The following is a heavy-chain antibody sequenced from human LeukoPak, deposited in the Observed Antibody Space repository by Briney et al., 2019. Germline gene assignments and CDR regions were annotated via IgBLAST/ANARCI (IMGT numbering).Heavy chain of an antibody. CDR1: GFTFDDYA. CDR2: ISWNSGSI. J-gene: IGHJ4*02. Sequence: PGGSLRLSCAASGFTFDDYAMHWVRQAPGKGLEWVSGISWNSGSIGYADSVKGRFTISRDNAKNSVYLQMNSLRAEDTAVYYCTRDRGVVVVAATRPDYWGQGTLVTVSS. CDR3: TRDRGVVVVAATRPDY. V-gene: IGHV3-9*01. D-gene: IGHD2-15*01.